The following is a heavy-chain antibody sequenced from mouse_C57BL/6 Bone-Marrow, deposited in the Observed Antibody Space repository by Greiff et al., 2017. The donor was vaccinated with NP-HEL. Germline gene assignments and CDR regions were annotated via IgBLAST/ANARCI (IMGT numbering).Heavy chain of an antibody. CDR1: GYTFTSYW. CDR3: ARYGIYDGYYLYFDV. J-gene: IGHJ1*03. Sequence: QVQLQQPGTELVKPGASVKLSCKASGYTFTSYWMHWVKQRPGQGLEWIGNINPSNGGTNYNEKFKSKATLTVDKSSSTAYMQLSSLTSEDSAVYFCARYGIYDGYYLYFDVWGTGTTVTVSS. CDR2: INPSNGGT. D-gene: IGHD2-3*01. V-gene: IGHV1-53*01.